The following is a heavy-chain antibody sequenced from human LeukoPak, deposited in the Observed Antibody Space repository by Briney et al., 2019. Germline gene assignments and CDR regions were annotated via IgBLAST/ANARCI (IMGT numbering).Heavy chain of an antibody. V-gene: IGHV3-23*01. CDR3: AKDRDYFDY. CDR1: GGSISGYY. Sequence: ETLSLTCTVSGGSISGYYWSWIRQPPGKGLEWVSAISGSGGSTYYADSVKGRFTISRDNSKNTLYLQMNSLRAEDTAVYYCAKDRDYFDYWGQGTLVTVSS. D-gene: IGHD3-10*01. CDR2: ISGSGGST. J-gene: IGHJ4*02.